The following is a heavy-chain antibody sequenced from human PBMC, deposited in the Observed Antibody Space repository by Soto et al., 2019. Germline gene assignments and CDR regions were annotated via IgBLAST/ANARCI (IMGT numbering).Heavy chain of an antibody. CDR2: IKSKTDGGTT. CDR3: TALEMATISSPQLFDY. D-gene: IGHD5-12*01. V-gene: IGHV3-15*07. J-gene: IGHJ4*02. CDR1: GFTFSNAW. Sequence: GGSLRLSCAASGFTFSNAWMNWVRQAPGKGLEWVGRIKSKTDGGTTDYDAPVKGRFTITRDDSKNTLYLQMNSLKTEDTAVYYCTALEMATISSPQLFDYWGQGTLVTVSS.